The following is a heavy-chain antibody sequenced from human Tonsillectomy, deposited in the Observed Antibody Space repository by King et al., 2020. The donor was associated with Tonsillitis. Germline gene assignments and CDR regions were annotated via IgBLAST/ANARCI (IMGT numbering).Heavy chain of an antibody. V-gene: IGHV4-39*01. CDR3: ARHSSGWYALEY. D-gene: IGHD6-19*01. CDR1: DGSISSRNYC. Sequence: QLQESGTGLVKPSETLSLTCLVSDGSISSRNYCWAWIRQSPGKGLEWIGSIYYSGTTYYNPSLESRVTISVDTSRHQFSLKLSSVTAEDTAVYFCARHSSGWYALEYWGQGILVTVSS. CDR2: IYYSGTT. J-gene: IGHJ4*02.